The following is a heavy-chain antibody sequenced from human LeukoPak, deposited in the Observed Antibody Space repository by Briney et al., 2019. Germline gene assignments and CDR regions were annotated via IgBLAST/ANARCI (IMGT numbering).Heavy chain of an antibody. CDR1: GFTFSSYS. J-gene: IGHJ4*02. Sequence: MTGGSLRLSCAASGFTFSSYSMNWVRQAPGKGLEWVSSISSSSSYIYYADSVKGRFTISRDNAKNSLYLQMNSLRAEDTAVYYCARDFTRYDFWSGEFASYWGQGTLVSASS. D-gene: IGHD3/OR15-3a*01. V-gene: IGHV3-21*01. CDR3: ARDFTRYDFWSGEFASY. CDR2: ISSSSSYI.